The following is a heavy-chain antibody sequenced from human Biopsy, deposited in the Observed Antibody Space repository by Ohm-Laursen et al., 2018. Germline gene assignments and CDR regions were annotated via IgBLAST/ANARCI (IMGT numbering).Heavy chain of an antibody. Sequence: SSVKVSCKASGGAFTNYAINWVRQAPGHGLEGMGGIITVSETAGYAERFQGRVTITADVTTTTAYMDLSGLRSEDTAVSYCVAYPSSGFFENNDDFAMDVWGQGTTVIVSS. CDR1: GGAFTNYA. V-gene: IGHV1-69*01. J-gene: IGHJ6*02. CDR2: IITVSETA. D-gene: IGHD6-19*01. CDR3: VAYPSSGFFENNDDFAMDV.